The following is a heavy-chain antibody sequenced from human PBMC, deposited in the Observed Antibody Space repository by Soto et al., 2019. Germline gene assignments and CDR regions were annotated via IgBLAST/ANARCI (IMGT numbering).Heavy chain of an antibody. Sequence: ASVKVSCKSSGYILSDYCIHWVRQAPGQGLEWLGWMKPDDGGPNYAQNFQGRVIMTRDTSTDTDYMELTRLTSDDTAVYFCVRDLRRQWRRLDPESYTGMDVWGQGTTVTVSS. CDR2: MKPDDGGP. J-gene: IGHJ6*02. CDR1: GYILSDYC. CDR3: VRDLRRQWRRLDPESYTGMDV. V-gene: IGHV1-2*02. D-gene: IGHD5-12*01.